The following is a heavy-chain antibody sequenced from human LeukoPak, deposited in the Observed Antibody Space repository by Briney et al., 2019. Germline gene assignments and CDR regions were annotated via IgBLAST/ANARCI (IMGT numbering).Heavy chain of an antibody. D-gene: IGHD3-22*01. V-gene: IGHV4-59*02. J-gene: IGHJ3*02. CDR3: ARALGGYYRDAFDI. CDR2: IFYSGTI. CDR1: GGSVTNYY. Sequence: SETLSLTCTVSGGSVTNYYWSWIRQPPGKELEWIAYIFYSGTITYNPSLKSRVSISVDTSKNQFSLKLSSVTAADTAVYYCARALGGYYRDAFDIWGQGTMVTVSS.